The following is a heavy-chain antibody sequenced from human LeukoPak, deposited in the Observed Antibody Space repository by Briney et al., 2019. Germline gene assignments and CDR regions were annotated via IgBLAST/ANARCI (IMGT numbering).Heavy chain of an antibody. CDR1: GYTFTSYG. J-gene: IGHJ3*02. CDR3: AATQPYSSSWYPQMSDAFDI. Sequence: GASVKVSCKASGYTFTSYGISWVRQAPGQGLEWMGWISAYNGNTNYAQKLQGRVTMTTDTSTRKAYMELRSLRSDDTAVYYCAATQPYSSSWYPQMSDAFDIWGQGTMVTVSS. CDR2: ISAYNGNT. V-gene: IGHV1-18*01. D-gene: IGHD6-13*01.